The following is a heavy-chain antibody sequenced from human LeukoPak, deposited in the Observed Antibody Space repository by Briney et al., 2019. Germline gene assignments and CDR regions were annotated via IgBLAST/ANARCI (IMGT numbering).Heavy chain of an antibody. J-gene: IGHJ4*02. CDR3: AKDINYYDSSGYSN. V-gene: IGHV3-9*03. Sequence: GGSLRLSCAASGFTFDDYAMHWVRQAPGKGLEWVSGISWNSGSIGYADPVKGRFTISRDNAKNSLYLQMNSLRAEDMALYYCAKDINYYDSSGYSNWGQGTLVTVSS. CDR2: ISWNSGSI. CDR1: GFTFDDYA. D-gene: IGHD3-22*01.